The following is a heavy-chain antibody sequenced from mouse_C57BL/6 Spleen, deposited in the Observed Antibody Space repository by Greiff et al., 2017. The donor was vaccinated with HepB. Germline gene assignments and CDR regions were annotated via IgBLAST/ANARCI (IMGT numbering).Heavy chain of an antibody. CDR1: GYTFTSYW. D-gene: IGHD3-2*02. J-gene: IGHJ4*01. Sequence: VQLQQSGAELVRPGSSVKLSCKASGYTFTSYWMHWVKQRPIQGLEWIGNIDPSDSETHYNQKFKDKATLTVDKSSSTAYMQLSSLTSEDSAVYYCSSNPLDNSCYWYAMDYWGQGTSVTVSS. CDR3: SSNPLDNSCYWYAMDY. V-gene: IGHV1-52*01. CDR2: IDPSDSET.